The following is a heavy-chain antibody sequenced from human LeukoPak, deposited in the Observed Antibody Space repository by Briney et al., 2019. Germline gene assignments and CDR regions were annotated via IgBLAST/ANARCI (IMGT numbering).Heavy chain of an antibody. D-gene: IGHD2-2*01. CDR1: GGSISSSSYY. Sequence: SETLSLTCTVSGGSISSSSYYWGWIRQPPGKGLEWIGEINHSGSTNYNPSLKSRVTISVDTSKNQFTLKLSSVTAADTAVYYCAREGGGTLGSTSWSASAFDYWGQGTLVTVSS. V-gene: IGHV4-39*06. J-gene: IGHJ4*02. CDR3: AREGGGTLGSTSWSASAFDY. CDR2: INHSGST.